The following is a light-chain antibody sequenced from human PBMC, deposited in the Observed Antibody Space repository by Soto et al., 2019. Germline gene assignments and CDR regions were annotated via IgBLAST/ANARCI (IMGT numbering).Light chain of an antibody. CDR1: ESVSTN. V-gene: IGKV3-20*01. CDR2: GAS. CDR3: QQYGSSPSIT. Sequence: EIVMTQSPATLSLAPGERVTLSFSCSESVSTNLAWYQQKPGQAPRLLIYGASSRATGIPDRFSGSGSGTDFTLTISRLEPEDFAVYYCQQYGSSPSITFGQGTRLEIK. J-gene: IGKJ5*01.